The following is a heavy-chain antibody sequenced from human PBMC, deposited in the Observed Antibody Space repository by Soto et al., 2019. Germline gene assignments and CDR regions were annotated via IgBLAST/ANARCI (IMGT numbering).Heavy chain of an antibody. D-gene: IGHD3-3*01. Sequence: SETLSLTCTGSGGSISSGDYYWSWIRQPPGKGLEWIGYIYYSGSTYYNPSLKSRVTISVDTSKNQFSLKLSSVTAADTAVYYCATAGDFWSGYYLYFDYWGQGALVTVSS. CDR2: IYYSGST. CDR3: ATAGDFWSGYYLYFDY. CDR1: GGSISSGDYY. J-gene: IGHJ4*02. V-gene: IGHV4-30-4*01.